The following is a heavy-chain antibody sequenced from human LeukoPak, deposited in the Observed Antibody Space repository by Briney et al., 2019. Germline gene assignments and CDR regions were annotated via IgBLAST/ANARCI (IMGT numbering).Heavy chain of an antibody. V-gene: IGHV3-9*03. CDR3: AKGRGSLKTGDAFDI. CDR2: ISWNSGSI. Sequence: GGSLRLSCAASGFTFSSYAMHWVRQAPGKGLEWVSGISWNSGSIGYADSVKGRFTISRDNAKNSLYLQMNSLRAEDMALYYCAKGRGSLKTGDAFDIWGQGTMVTVSS. D-gene: IGHD1-26*01. CDR1: GFTFSSYA. J-gene: IGHJ3*02.